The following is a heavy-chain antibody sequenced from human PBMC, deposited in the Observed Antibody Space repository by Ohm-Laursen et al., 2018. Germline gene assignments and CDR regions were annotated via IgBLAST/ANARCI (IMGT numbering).Heavy chain of an antibody. CDR1: GFTFSSYS. D-gene: IGHD2-15*01. J-gene: IGHJ4*02. Sequence: LSLTCAASGFTFSSYSMNWVRQAPGKGLEWVSSISSSSSYIYYADSVKGRFTISRDNAKNSLYLQMNSLRAEDTAVYYCARALRDCSGGSCKKYYFDYWGQGTLVTVSS. V-gene: IGHV3-21*01. CDR2: ISSSSSYI. CDR3: ARALRDCSGGSCKKYYFDY.